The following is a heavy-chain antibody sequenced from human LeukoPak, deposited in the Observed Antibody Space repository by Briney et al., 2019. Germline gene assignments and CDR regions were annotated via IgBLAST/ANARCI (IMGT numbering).Heavy chain of an antibody. J-gene: IGHJ4*02. CDR3: AKDAEIVVVPAALDY. Sequence: PGRSLRLSCAASGFTFSSYGMHWVRQAPGKGLEWVAVISYDGSNKYYADSVKGRFTISRDNSKNTLYLQMNSLGAEDTAVYYCAKDAEIVVVPAALDYWGQGTLVTVSS. CDR1: GFTFSSYG. V-gene: IGHV3-30*18. CDR2: ISYDGSNK. D-gene: IGHD2-2*01.